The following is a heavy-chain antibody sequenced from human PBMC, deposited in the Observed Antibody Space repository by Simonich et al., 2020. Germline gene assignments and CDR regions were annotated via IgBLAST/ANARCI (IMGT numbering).Heavy chain of an antibody. CDR3: ARGPRWTGDDAFDI. D-gene: IGHD7-27*01. J-gene: IGHJ3*02. V-gene: IGHV1-2*02. Sequence: QVQLVQSGAEGKKPGASVKVSCKASGYTFTGYYMHWVRQAPGQGLEWRGGINPNSGGTNSEKKLQGRGTMTRETSISTAYMELSRLRSDDTAVYYCARGPRWTGDDAFDIWGQGTMVTVSS. CDR2: INPNSGGT. CDR1: GYTFTGYY.